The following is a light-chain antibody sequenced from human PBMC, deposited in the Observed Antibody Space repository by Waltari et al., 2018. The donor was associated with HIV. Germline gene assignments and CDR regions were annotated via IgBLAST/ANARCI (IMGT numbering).Light chain of an antibody. CDR2: GNT. J-gene: IGLJ2*01. CDR1: TSHIGATYD. Sequence: QSVLTQPPSVSGPPGQRVTISFTGNTSHIGATYDVHWYQQLPGTAPKLLIYGNTNRPSGVPNRFSGLKSGTSATMVISGRRAEDEADYDCQYYDSSLSGSEVFGGGTKLGV. CDR3: QYYDSSLSGSEV. V-gene: IGLV1-40*01.